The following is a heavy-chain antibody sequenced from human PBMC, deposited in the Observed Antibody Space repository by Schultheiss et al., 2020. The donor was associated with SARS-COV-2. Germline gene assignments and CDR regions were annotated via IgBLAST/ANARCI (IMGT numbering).Heavy chain of an antibody. V-gene: IGHV1-69*13. Sequence: SVKVSCKASGGTFSSYAISWVRQAPGQGLEWMGGIIPIFGTANYAQKFQGRVTITADESTSTAYMELSSLRSEDTAVYYCARVCCSSTSCYTSLDYWGQGTLVTVSS. CDR1: GGTFSSYA. CDR3: ARVCCSSTSCYTSLDY. D-gene: IGHD2-2*02. J-gene: IGHJ4*02. CDR2: IIPIFGTA.